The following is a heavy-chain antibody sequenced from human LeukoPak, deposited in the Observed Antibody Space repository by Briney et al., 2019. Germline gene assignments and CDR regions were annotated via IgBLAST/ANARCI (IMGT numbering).Heavy chain of an antibody. CDR1: GGSFSGYY. J-gene: IGHJ4*02. V-gene: IGHV4-34*01. D-gene: IGHD3-22*01. CDR3: ARGRDYYDSSGSTLDKYYFDY. CDR2: INHSGST. Sequence: SETLSLTCAVYGGSFSGYYWSWIRQPPGKGLEWIGEINHSGSTNYNPSLKSRVTISEDTSKNQFSLKLSSVTAADTAVYYCARGRDYYDSSGSTLDKYYFDYWGQGTLVTVSS.